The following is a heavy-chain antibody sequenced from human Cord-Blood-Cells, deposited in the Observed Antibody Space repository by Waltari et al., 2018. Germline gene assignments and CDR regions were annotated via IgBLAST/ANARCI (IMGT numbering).Heavy chain of an antibody. CDR3: ATVKGDRVTNWFDP. D-gene: IGHD2-21*02. J-gene: IGHJ5*02. V-gene: IGHV1-24*01. CDR2: FDPEDGET. CDR1: GYTTTELS. Sequence: QVQLVQSGAEVKKPGASVKVSCKVSGYTTTELSIHWVRQAPGQGLEWMGGFDPEDGETIYAQKFQGRVTMTEDTSTDTAYMELSSLRSEDTAVYYCATVKGDRVTNWFDPWGQGTLVTVSS.